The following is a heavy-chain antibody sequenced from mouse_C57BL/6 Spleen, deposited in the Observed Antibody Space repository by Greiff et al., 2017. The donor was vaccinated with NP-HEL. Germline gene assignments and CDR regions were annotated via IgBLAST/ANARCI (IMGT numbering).Heavy chain of an antibody. CDR1: GYTFTDYY. CDR3: ARDYDYGGGTFDC. Sequence: QVQLQQSGAELVRPGASVKLSCKASGYTFTDYYINWVKQRPGQGLEWIARIYPGSGNTYYNEKFKGKATLTAEKSSSTAYMQLSSLTSEDSAVYFCARDYDYGGGTFDCWGQGTTLTVSS. CDR2: IYPGSGNT. J-gene: IGHJ2*01. V-gene: IGHV1-76*01. D-gene: IGHD2-4*01.